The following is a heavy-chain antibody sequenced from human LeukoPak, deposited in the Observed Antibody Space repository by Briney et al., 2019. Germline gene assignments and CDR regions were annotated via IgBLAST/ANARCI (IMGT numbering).Heavy chain of an antibody. J-gene: IGHJ4*02. CDR3: ARTPRLAAPENY. CDR2: INPNSGGT. V-gene: IGHV1-2*02. Sequence: ASVKVSCKASGYTFTGYYMHWVRQAPGQGLEWMGWINPNSGGTNYAQKFQGRVTMTRDTSISTAYMELSRLRSDDTAVYYRARTPRLAAPENYWGQGTLVTVSS. D-gene: IGHD6-6*01. CDR1: GYTFTGYY.